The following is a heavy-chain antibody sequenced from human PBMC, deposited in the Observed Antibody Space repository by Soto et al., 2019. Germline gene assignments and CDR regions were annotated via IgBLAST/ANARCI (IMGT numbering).Heavy chain of an antibody. V-gene: IGHV3-23*01. CDR1: GFTFSSYA. D-gene: IGHD6-6*01. CDR2: ISGSGGST. Sequence: EVQLLESGGGLVQPGGSLSLSCAAYGFTFSSYAMSWVRQAPGKGLEWVSAISGSGGSTYYADSVKGRFTISRDNSKNTLYLQMNSLRAEDTAVYYCAKVSISARRSGYFDYWGQGTLVTVSS. J-gene: IGHJ4*02. CDR3: AKVSISARRSGYFDY.